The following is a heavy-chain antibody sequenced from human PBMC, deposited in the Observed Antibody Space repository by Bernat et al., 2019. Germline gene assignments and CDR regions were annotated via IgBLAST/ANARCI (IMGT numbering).Heavy chain of an antibody. D-gene: IGHD3-3*01. V-gene: IGHV4-39*02. J-gene: IGHJ6*02. CDR2: IYYSGST. CDR1: GGSISSSSYY. CDR3: ARERNDFWSGYYRLYGMDV. Sequence: QLQLQESGPGLVKPSETLSLTCTVSGGSISSSSYYWGWIRQPPGKGLEWIGSIYYSGSTYYNPSLRSRVTISVDRSKNHCSLKLSAVTAADTAVYYCARERNDFWSGYYRLYGMDVWGQGTTVTVSS.